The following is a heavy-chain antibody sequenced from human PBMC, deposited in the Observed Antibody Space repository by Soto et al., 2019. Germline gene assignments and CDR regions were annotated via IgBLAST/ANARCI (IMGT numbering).Heavy chain of an antibody. CDR3: ARAGQRSSSSYLLYTFDS. D-gene: IGHD6-13*01. Sequence: QVQLVQSGAEVKKPGASVKVSCKTSGYTFTSYGIIWVRQAPGQGLEWMGWISGYNGNTNYAQSLQGRVTMTTDTSTSTAYMELRSLRSDDTAMYYCARAGQRSSSSYLLYTFDSWGQGTLVTVSS. V-gene: IGHV1-18*01. J-gene: IGHJ4*02. CDR1: GYTFTSYG. CDR2: ISGYNGNT.